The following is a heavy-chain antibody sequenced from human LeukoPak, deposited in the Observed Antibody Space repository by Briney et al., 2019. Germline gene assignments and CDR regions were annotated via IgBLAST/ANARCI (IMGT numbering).Heavy chain of an antibody. J-gene: IGHJ6*03. CDR2: VNHSGST. Sequence: TSETLSLTCAVYGGSFSGYYWSWIRQPPGKGLEWIGEVNHSGSTNYNPSLKSRVTISVDTSKNQFSLKLSSVTAADTAVYYCARELLWFGELTDYYYMDVWGKGTTVTISS. D-gene: IGHD3-10*01. V-gene: IGHV4-34*01. CDR1: GGSFSGYY. CDR3: ARELLWFGELTDYYYMDV.